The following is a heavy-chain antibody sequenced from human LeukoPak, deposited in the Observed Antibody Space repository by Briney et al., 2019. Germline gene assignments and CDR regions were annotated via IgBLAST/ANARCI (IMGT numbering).Heavy chain of an antibody. CDR1: GYTFTGYY. D-gene: IGHD2-21*02. CDR2: INPNSGGT. CDR3: ARGAPPSSIVVVTARAPLDY. Sequence: ASVKVSCKASGYTFTGYYMHWVRQAPGQGLEWMGWINPNSGGTNYAQKFQGRVTMTRDTSTSTVYMELSSLRSEDTAVYYCARGAPPSSIVVVTARAPLDYWGQGTLVTVSS. V-gene: IGHV1-2*02. J-gene: IGHJ4*02.